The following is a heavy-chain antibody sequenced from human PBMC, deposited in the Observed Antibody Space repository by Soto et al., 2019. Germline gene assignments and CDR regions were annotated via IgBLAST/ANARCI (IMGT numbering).Heavy chain of an antibody. Sequence: ASVKVSCKVSGHTLSDFSMQWVRQAPGQGLEWMGIINPSGGSTSYAQKFQGRVTMTRDTSTSTVYMELSSLRSEDTAVYYCAREGPGTMILYGMDVWGQGTTVTVSS. D-gene: IGHD3-22*01. J-gene: IGHJ6*02. CDR1: GHTLSDFS. CDR3: AREGPGTMILYGMDV. CDR2: INPSGGST. V-gene: IGHV1-46*01.